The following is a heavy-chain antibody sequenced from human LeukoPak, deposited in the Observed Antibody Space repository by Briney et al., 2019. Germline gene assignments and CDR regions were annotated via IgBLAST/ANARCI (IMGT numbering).Heavy chain of an antibody. Sequence: GGSLRLSCAASGLIFSSYAMSWVRQVPGKGLEWVSAISGSGGSTLYADSVKGRFTISRDNSKNTLYLQMNSLRAEDTAVYYCAKSHLPNSYSGTYYCDYWGQGTQVTVSS. CDR1: GLIFSSYA. CDR3: AKSHLPNSYSGTYYCDY. J-gene: IGHJ4*02. CDR2: ISGSGGST. D-gene: IGHD1-26*01. V-gene: IGHV3-23*01.